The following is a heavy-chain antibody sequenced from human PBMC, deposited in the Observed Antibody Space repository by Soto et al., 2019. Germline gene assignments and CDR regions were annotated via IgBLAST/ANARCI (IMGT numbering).Heavy chain of an antibody. CDR2: ISYDGSDN. CDR3: ARDGTTTTAAGFDR. V-gene: IGHV3-30-3*01. CDR1: GFTLGSYA. D-gene: IGHD6-13*01. J-gene: IGHJ4*02. Sequence: PGGSLRLSCDVSGFTLGSYAMHWVRQAPGKGLEWVSVISYDGSDNYYADSVKGRFTISRDNSKNTLYLHMNSLRPEDTAVYYCARDGTTTTAAGFDRWGQGTLVTVSS.